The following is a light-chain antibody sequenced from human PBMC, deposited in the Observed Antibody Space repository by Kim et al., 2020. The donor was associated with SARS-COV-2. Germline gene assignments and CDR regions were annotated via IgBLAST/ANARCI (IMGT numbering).Light chain of an antibody. CDR3: SSYARGVV. CDR2: DVS. CDR1: SSKVDDYDY. Sequence: QSALTQPASVSGSPGQSITISCTGTSSKVDDYDYNYVSWYQQHPGKAPKLIIYDVSNRPSGVSNRFSGSKSGNTASLTISGLQAEDEADYFCSSYARGVVFGGGTQLTVL. V-gene: IGLV2-14*03. J-gene: IGLJ2*01.